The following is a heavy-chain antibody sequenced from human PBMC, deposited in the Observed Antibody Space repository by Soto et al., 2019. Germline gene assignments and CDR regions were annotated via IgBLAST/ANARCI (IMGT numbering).Heavy chain of an antibody. CDR1: GGTFSSYA. CDR2: IIPIFGTA. Sequence: SVKVSCKASGGTFSSYAISWVRQAPGQGLEWMGGIIPIFGTANYAQKFQGRVTITADESTSTAYMELSSLRSEDTAVYYCARSYYYGSGSYYYYYGMDVWGQGTTVTVS. CDR3: ARSYYYGSGSYYYYYGMDV. J-gene: IGHJ6*02. D-gene: IGHD3-10*01. V-gene: IGHV1-69*13.